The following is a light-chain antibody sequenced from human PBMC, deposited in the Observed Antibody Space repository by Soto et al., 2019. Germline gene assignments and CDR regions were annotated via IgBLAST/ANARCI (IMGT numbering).Light chain of an antibody. Sequence: QSALTQPAYVSGSPGQSITISCTGTSSDVGSSNLVSWYQQHPGKAPKLMIFEDNTRPSGVSNRFSGTKSGNTASLTISGLQAEDEADYYCCAHTTSNTYVFGTGTKVTVL. V-gene: IGLV2-23*01. CDR2: EDN. J-gene: IGLJ1*01. CDR3: CAHTTSNTYV. CDR1: SSDVGSSNL.